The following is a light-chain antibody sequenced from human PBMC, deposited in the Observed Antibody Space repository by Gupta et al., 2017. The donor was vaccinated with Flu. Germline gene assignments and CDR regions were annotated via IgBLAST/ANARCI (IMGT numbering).Light chain of an antibody. CDR3: QTWGTGIEV. Sequence: QLVLTPSPSASASLGASVKRTCTLSSWHSSYAIAWHQQQPEKGPRYLMKVNSDGSHNKGDRIPDRFSGSSSGAERYLTIASLQSEDEADYYCQTWGTGIEVFGGGTKLTVL. V-gene: IGLV4-69*02. CDR1: SWHSSYA. CDR2: VNSDGSH. J-gene: IGLJ2*01.